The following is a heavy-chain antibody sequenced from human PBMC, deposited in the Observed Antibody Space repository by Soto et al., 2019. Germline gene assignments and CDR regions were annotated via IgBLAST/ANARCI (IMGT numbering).Heavy chain of an antibody. J-gene: IGHJ5*02. Sequence: SETLSLTCAVSGGSISSGGYSWSWIRQPPGKGLEWIGYIYHSGSTYYNPSLKSRVAISVDRSKNQFSLKLSSVTAADTAVYYCARVHLLENCSGGSCSRSRWFDPWGQGTLVTVSS. CDR1: GGSISSGGYS. CDR2: IYHSGST. V-gene: IGHV4-30-2*01. D-gene: IGHD2-15*01. CDR3: ARVHLLENCSGGSCSRSRWFDP.